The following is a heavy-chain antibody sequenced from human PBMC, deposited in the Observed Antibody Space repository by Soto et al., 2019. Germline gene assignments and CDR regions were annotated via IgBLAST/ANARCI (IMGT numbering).Heavy chain of an antibody. CDR3: AREVDDGPNWVDP. V-gene: IGHV6-1*01. CDR2: TYYKSKWYT. J-gene: IGHJ5*02. Sequence: PSQTLSLTCAISGDSVASSSAAWNWIRQSTSRGLEWLGRTYYKSKWYTDYAVSVKSRITINPDTSKNQFSLQLDSLTPEDTAVYFCAREVDDGPNWVDPWGQGTLVTVS. D-gene: IGHD1-1*01. CDR1: GDSVASSSAA.